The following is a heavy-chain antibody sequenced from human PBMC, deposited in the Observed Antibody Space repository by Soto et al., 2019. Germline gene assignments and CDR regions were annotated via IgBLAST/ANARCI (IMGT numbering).Heavy chain of an antibody. Sequence: QLQLQESGSGLVKPSQTLSLTCAVSGGSISSGGYSWSWIRQPPGKGLEWIGYIYHSGSTYYNPCLKSRVTISVDRSKNQFSLKLSSVTAADTAVYYCARAGGLGAVAVDYWGQGTLVTVSS. CDR1: GGSISSGGYS. J-gene: IGHJ4*02. D-gene: IGHD6-19*01. CDR2: IYHSGST. V-gene: IGHV4-30-2*01. CDR3: ARAGGLGAVAVDY.